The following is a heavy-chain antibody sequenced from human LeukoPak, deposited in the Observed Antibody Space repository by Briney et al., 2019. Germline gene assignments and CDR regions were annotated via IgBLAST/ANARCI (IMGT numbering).Heavy chain of an antibody. Sequence: SQTLSLTCTVSGGSISSGGYYWSWIRQHPGKGLEWIGYIYYSGSTYYNPSLKSRVTISVDTSKNQFSLKLSSVTAADTAVYYCARDPGDSSGYGNFRHWGQGTLVTVSS. CDR2: IYYSGST. CDR3: ARDPGDSSGYGNFRH. CDR1: GGSISSGGYY. J-gene: IGHJ1*01. D-gene: IGHD3-22*01. V-gene: IGHV4-31*03.